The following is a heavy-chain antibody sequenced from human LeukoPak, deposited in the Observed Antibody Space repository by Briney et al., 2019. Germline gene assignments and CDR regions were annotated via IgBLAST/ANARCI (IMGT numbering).Heavy chain of an antibody. CDR1: GFTFSGYG. CDR3: AKNRVPTAITPDS. V-gene: IGHV3-30*18. CDR2: IPYDGSNK. D-gene: IGHD2-2*02. Sequence: GSLRLSCAASGFTFSGYGMHWLRQAPGKGLEWVAVIPYDGSNKYYTDSVKGRFTISRDNSKNTLYLQMSSLRAEDTAVYYCAKNRVPTAITPDSWGQGTLVTVSS. J-gene: IGHJ5*01.